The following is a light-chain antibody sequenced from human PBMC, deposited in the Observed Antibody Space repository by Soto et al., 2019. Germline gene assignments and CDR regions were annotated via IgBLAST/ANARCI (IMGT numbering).Light chain of an antibody. CDR3: SSYAGSNTVV. CDR2: EVS. Sequence: QSALTQPPSASGSPGQSVTISCNGTSSDDGGYNYVSWYQQQSGKAPKLMIYEVSKRPSGVPDRFSGSKSGNTASLTVSGLQAEDEADYYCSSYAGSNTVVFGGGTKLTVL. V-gene: IGLV2-8*01. J-gene: IGLJ2*01. CDR1: SSDDGGYNY.